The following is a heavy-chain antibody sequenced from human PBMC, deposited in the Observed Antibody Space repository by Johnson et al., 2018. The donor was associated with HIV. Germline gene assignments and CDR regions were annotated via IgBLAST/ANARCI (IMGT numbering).Heavy chain of an antibody. J-gene: IGHJ3*02. CDR2: IRYDGSNT. CDR3: AKDPSYIVATAMTDAFDI. CDR1: GFTFSSYG. V-gene: IGHV3-30*02. D-gene: IGHD5-12*01. Sequence: QMLLVESGGGVVQPGGSLRLSCAASGFTFSSYGMHWVRQAPGKGLEWVAFIRYDGSNTYYADSVKGRFTISRDNSKNTLYLQMNSLRAEDTAVYYCAKDPSYIVATAMTDAFDIWGQGTMVTVSS.